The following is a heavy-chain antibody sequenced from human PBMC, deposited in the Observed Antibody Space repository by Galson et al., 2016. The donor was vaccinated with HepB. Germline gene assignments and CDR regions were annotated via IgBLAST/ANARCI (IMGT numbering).Heavy chain of an antibody. D-gene: IGHD4-17*01. J-gene: IGHJ3*02. CDR3: ARLVPYGDSRDAFDI. CDR2: IHPGDSDT. CDR1: RYSFTSYW. V-gene: IGHV5-51*01. Sequence: QSGAEVKKPGESLKISCKGSRYSFTSYWIGWVRQMPGKGLEWMGLIHPGDSDTRYSPSFQGQVTISADKSISTAYLQWSSLKASDTAVYYCARLVPYGDSRDAFDIWGQGTMVTVSS.